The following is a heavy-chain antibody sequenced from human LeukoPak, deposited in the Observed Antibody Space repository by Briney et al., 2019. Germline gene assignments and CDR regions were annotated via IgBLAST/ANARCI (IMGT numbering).Heavy chain of an antibody. J-gene: IGHJ4*02. CDR2: ISYDGSNK. Sequence: AGGSLRLSCAASGFTFSSYAMHWVRQAPGKGLEWVAVISYDGSNKYYADSVKGRFPISRDNSKSTLYLQMNSLRPEDTAVYYCARDPGTEGFDYWGQGTLVTVSS. V-gene: IGHV3-30-3*01. D-gene: IGHD1-1*01. CDR3: ARDPGTEGFDY. CDR1: GFTFSSYA.